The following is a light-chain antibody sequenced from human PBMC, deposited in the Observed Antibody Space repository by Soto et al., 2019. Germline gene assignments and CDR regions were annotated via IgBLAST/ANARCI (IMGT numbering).Light chain of an antibody. CDR3: CSYTSSDTYV. J-gene: IGLJ1*01. CDR2: EVS. V-gene: IGLV2-14*01. Sequence: ALTQPASVSGSPGQSIIISCTGTSSDVGLYDYVSWYQQYPGKAPKLIIYEVSNRPSGISNRFSGSKSGHTASLTISRLQSEDEADYYCCSYTSSDTYVFGTGTKVTVL. CDR1: SSDVGLYDY.